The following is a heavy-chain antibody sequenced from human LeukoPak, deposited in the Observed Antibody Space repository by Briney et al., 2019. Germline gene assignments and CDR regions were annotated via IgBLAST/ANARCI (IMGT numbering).Heavy chain of an antibody. V-gene: IGHV4-34*01. CDR2: TNHCGST. D-gene: IGHD2-2*01. CDR1: GGSLSGYY. CDR3: TRAGGSTYLYYFDY. Sequence: SETLSLTRAVYGGSLSGYYWSWIRPPPGKGLEGIGETNHCGSTNYNPSLKSRVTIAVDTSKSQSSMKLTSVTAADTAVYYWTRAGGSTYLYYFDYWGQGTLVTVSS. J-gene: IGHJ4*02.